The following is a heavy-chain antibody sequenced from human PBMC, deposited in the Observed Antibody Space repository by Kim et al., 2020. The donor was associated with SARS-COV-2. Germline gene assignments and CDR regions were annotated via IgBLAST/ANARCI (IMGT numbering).Heavy chain of an antibody. CDR1: GDSLSSDY. CDR3: SRELGH. V-gene: IGHV4-4*07. Sequence: SETLSLTCTVSGDSLSSDYWSWNRQPAGKGLEWIGRIYTSGRTNYNPSLLSRVTMSADMSKNQFSLKLSSVTAADTAVYYCSRELGHWGQGTPVTVSP. J-gene: IGHJ4*02. CDR2: IYTSGRT.